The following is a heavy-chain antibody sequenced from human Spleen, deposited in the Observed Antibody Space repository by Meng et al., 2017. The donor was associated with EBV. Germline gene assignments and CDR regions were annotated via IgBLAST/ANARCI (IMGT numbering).Heavy chain of an antibody. Sequence: QVQWSGSGPGLVWPSGPLSRTCVVSGGSIRGSDWWSWVRQPPGKGLQWIGEIHQNGGAQYNPSLMSRVTISIDRSKNQFSLTLTSVTAADTAVYYCARGASAGLIDYWGQGTLVTVSS. CDR1: GGSIRGSDW. J-gene: IGHJ4*02. CDR2: IHQNGGA. CDR3: ARGASAGLIDY. V-gene: IGHV4-4*02. D-gene: IGHD6-13*01.